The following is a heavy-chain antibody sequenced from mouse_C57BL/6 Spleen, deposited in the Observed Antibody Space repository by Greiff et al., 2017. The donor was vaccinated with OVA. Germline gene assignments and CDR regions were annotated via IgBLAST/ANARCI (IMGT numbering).Heavy chain of an antibody. CDR2: IYPSDSET. V-gene: IGHV1-61*01. J-gene: IGHJ1*03. D-gene: IGHD1-1*01. Sequence: VQLQQPGAELVRPGSSVKLSCKASGYTFTSYWMAWVKQRPGQGLEWIGNIYPSDSETHYNQKFKDKATLTVDKSSSTAYMQLSSLTSEDSAVYYCARWITTVGYFDVWGTGTTVTVSS. CDR3: ARWITTVGYFDV. CDR1: GYTFTSYW.